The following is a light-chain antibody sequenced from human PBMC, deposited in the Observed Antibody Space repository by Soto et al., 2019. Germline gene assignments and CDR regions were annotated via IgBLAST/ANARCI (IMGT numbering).Light chain of an antibody. CDR3: RSWDSSGSGVL. CDR2: DTN. CDR1: TSNIGNNY. J-gene: IGLJ2*01. V-gene: IGLV1-51*01. Sequence: QSVLKQPPSVSVAPGPQVTISCSGETSNIGNNYVSWYQQLPGTAPKLLIYDTNNRPSGIPDRSSGSKAGTSATLGITGLQTGDEAVYDCRSWDSSGSGVLFGVGNKLTVL.